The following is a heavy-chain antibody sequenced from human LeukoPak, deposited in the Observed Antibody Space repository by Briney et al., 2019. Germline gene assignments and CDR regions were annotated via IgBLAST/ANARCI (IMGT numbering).Heavy chain of an antibody. Sequence: ASVKVSCKASGYTFTSYGISWVRQAPGQGLEWMGWISAYNGNTNYAQKLQGRVTVTTDTSTSTAYMELRSLRSDDTAVYYCARVYYDFWSGYYTAYYYYGMDVWGQGTTVTVSS. CDR1: GYTFTSYG. J-gene: IGHJ6*02. CDR2: ISAYNGNT. CDR3: ARVYYDFWSGYYTAYYYYGMDV. D-gene: IGHD3-3*01. V-gene: IGHV1-18*01.